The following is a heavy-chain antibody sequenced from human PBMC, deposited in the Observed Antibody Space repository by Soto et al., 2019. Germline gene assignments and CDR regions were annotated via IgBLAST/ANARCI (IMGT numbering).Heavy chain of an antibody. CDR3: PKDMTAGGADV. J-gene: IGHJ6*04. D-gene: IGHD2-21*01. V-gene: IGHV3-9*02. CDR1: GFSSDDYA. Sequence: EVQLVESGGGLVQPGGSLTLSCAASGFSSDDYAMHWVRQAPGKGLEWVSGIYWASSRIGYADSVKGRFTTSRDNAKNSLYPQMDSLRVDDTALYYCPKDMTAGGADVWGKGTMVTVSS. CDR2: IYWASSRI.